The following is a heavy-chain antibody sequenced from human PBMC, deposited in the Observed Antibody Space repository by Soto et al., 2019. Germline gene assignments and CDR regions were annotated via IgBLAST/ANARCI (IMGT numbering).Heavy chain of an antibody. V-gene: IGHV3-9*01. Sequence: VQLVESGGGLVQPGRSLRLSCAASGFTFRNYAMHWVRRAPGKGLEWVSGISWHSGTIGYADSVRGRFTISRDNAKNCLYLQMNSLRPEDTALYYCVKEKLYSNYEYYFDYWGQGTLVTVSS. CDR1: GFTFRNYA. CDR3: VKEKLYSNYEYYFDY. J-gene: IGHJ4*02. CDR2: ISWHSGTI. D-gene: IGHD4-4*01.